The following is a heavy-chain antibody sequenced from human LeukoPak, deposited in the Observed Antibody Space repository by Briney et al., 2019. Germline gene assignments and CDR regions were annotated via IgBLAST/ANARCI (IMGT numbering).Heavy chain of an antibody. V-gene: IGHV3-7*01. CDR2: IKQDGSEK. CDR3: ARAGSFWHYVY. D-gene: IGHD1-7*01. J-gene: IGHJ4*02. CDR1: GFTFSGFW. Sequence: GGSLRLSCAASGFTFSGFWMSWVRQTPGKGLEWVPNIKQDGSEKYYVDSVKGRFTISRDNAKNSLSLQMNGLRVEDTAVYYCARAGSFWHYVYWGQGTLVTVSS.